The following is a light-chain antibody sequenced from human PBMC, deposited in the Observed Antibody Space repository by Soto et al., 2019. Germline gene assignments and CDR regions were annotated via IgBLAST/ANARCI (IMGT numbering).Light chain of an antibody. Sequence: DIVMTQSLATLSVSPGERATFSCRASQSVSSNLAWYQQKPGQAPRLLIYGASIRATGIPARFSGSGSGTEFTLTISTLQSEDFAIYYCQHYNNWPPWTFGQGTKVDI. V-gene: IGKV3-15*01. CDR3: QHYNNWPPWT. CDR2: GAS. J-gene: IGKJ1*01. CDR1: QSVSSN.